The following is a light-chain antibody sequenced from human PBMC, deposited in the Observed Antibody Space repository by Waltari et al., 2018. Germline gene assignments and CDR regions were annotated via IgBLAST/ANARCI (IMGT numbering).Light chain of an antibody. CDR1: SSDIGAYKY. J-gene: IGLJ3*02. Sequence: QSALTQPASVSGSPGQSITISCTGTSSDIGAYKYVSWYQQHPGNAPKLMIHEVSNRPSGVSHRFSGSKSGITASLTISGLQPEDEADYYCSSYTSDSTVVFGGGTRLTVL. CDR3: SSYTSDSTVV. V-gene: IGLV2-14*01. CDR2: EVS.